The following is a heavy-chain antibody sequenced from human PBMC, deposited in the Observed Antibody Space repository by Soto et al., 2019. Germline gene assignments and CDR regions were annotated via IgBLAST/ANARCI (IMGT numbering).Heavy chain of an antibody. Sequence: SDTLSLTCAVYGGSFSGYYWSWIRQPPGKGLEWIGEINHSGSTNYNPSLKSRVTISVDTSKNQFSLKLSSVTAADTAVYYCARGGRDYVWGSYQADFDYWGQGTLVTVSS. CDR2: INHSGST. D-gene: IGHD3-16*01. CDR1: GGSFSGYY. J-gene: IGHJ4*02. CDR3: ARGGRDYVWGSYQADFDY. V-gene: IGHV4-34*01.